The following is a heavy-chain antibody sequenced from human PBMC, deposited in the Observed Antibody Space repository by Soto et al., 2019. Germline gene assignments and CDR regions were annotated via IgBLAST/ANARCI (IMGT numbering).Heavy chain of an antibody. D-gene: IGHD1-1*01. CDR1: GYSFTSYW. V-gene: IGHV5-51*01. CDR3: ARRSWNDVDPTPYWFDP. J-gene: IGHJ5*02. Sequence: HGESLKISCKGLGYSFTSYWIDWVRQMPGKGPEWMGIIYAGDSDTRYSPSFKDQVTISADKSISTAYLQWSSLKASDTAMYYCARRSWNDVDPTPYWFDPWGQGTLVTVSS. CDR2: IYAGDSDT.